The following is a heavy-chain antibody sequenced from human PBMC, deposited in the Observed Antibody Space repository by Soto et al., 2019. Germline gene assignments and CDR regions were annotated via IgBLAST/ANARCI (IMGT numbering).Heavy chain of an antibody. Sequence: QVQLQQWGAGLLKPSETLSLTCAVYGGSFSGYYWSWIRQPPGKGLEWIGEINHSGSTNYNPSLRIRVTISVDTSNVQFSLKLRSVTDADTAVYYCARRWGYCSNTSCYPPYFVYSAQRTLLTPS. CDR3: ARRWGYCSNTSCYPPYFVY. CDR2: INHSGST. V-gene: IGHV4-34*01. D-gene: IGHD2-2*01. CDR1: GGSFSGYY. J-gene: IGHJ4*02.